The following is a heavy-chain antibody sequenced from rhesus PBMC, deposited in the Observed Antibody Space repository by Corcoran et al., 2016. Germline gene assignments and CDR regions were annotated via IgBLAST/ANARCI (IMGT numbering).Heavy chain of an antibody. CDR1: GFTFGSSA. V-gene: IGHV1-198*02. J-gene: IGHJ4*01. D-gene: IGHD6-43*01. Sequence: QVQLVQSGAEVKKPGASVKVSCKASGFTFGSSAIRWVRQATGQGLEWMGVFIPLVGITNYEEKFQGRVKITADTSTSTADMELSSLRSEDTAVYYCARGRIAAAIDYWGQGVLVTVSS. CDR3: ARGRIAAAIDY. CDR2: FIPLVGIT.